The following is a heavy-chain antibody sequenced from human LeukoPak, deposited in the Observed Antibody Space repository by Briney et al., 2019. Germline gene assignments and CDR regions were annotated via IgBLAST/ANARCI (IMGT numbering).Heavy chain of an antibody. CDR2: IKTKGEGGTV. CDR1: GFTFSSSA. J-gene: IGHJ4*02. Sequence: GGSLRLSCAASGFTFSSSAMSWVRQAPGKGLEWVGRIKTKGEGGTVDYAAPVKGRFTISRDDSKNTLYLQMNSLKTEDTAIYYCMSDLDNWGQGTLVTVSS. CDR3: MSDLDN. V-gene: IGHV3-15*01.